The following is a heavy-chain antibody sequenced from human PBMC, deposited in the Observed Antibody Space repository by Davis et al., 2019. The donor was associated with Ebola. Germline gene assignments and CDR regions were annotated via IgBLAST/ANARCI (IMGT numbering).Heavy chain of an antibody. CDR1: GFTFSSYA. J-gene: IGHJ4*02. CDR2: ISGSGGST. Sequence: GESLKISCVASGFTFSSYAMSWVRQAPGKGLEWVSAISGSGGSTYYADSVKGRFTISRDNSKNTLYLQMNSLRAEDTAVYYCAKDRGMTTVTTRHYFDYWGQGTLVTVSS. CDR3: AKDRGMTTVTTRHYFDY. V-gene: IGHV3-23*01. D-gene: IGHD4-11*01.